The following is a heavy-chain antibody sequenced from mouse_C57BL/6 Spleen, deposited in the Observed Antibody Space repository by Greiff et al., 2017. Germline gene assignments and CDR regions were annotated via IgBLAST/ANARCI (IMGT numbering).Heavy chain of an antibody. CDR1: GYTFTSYW. V-gene: IGHV1-50*01. Sequence: VQLQQPGAELVKPGASVKLSCKASGYTFTSYWMQWVKQRPGQGLEWIGEIDPSDSYTNYNQKFKGKATLTVDTSSSTAYMQLSSLTSEDSAVYYCARQGTAQATGFAYWGQGTLVTVSA. CDR2: IDPSDSYT. J-gene: IGHJ3*01. CDR3: ARQGTAQATGFAY. D-gene: IGHD3-2*02.